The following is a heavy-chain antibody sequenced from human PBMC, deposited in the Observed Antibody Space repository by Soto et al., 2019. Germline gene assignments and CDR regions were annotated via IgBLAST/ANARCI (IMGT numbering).Heavy chain of an antibody. CDR2: IHPSGGSA. D-gene: IGHD4-4*01. CDR1: GYTFISYY. Sequence: QVQLVQSGAEVKKPGASVKVSCKASGYTFISYYMHWVRQAPGQGLEWMGLIHPSGGSATYAQKFQGRVTMTRDTSTSTGYMELSSLRSEDTAVYYCARDRSNLGWFDPWGQGTLVTVSS. J-gene: IGHJ5*02. CDR3: ARDRSNLGWFDP. V-gene: IGHV1-46*03.